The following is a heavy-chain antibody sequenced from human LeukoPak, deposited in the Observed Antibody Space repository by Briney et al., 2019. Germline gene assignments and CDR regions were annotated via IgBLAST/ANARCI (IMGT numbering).Heavy chain of an antibody. Sequence: PGGSLRLSCAASGFTFSSYSMNWVRQAPGKGLEWVSSISSSSSYIYYADSVKGRFTISRDNAKNSLYLQMNSLRAEDTAVYYCARGSTIFGVANKGFDYWGQGTLVTVSS. CDR3: ARGSTIFGVANKGFDY. D-gene: IGHD3-3*01. CDR2: ISSSSSYI. CDR1: GFTFSSYS. J-gene: IGHJ4*02. V-gene: IGHV3-21*01.